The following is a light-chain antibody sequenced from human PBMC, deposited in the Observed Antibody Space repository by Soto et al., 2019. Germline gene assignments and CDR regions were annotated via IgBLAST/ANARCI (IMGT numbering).Light chain of an antibody. V-gene: IGKV3-11*01. Sequence: EIVVTRSRAPGSWSPGEGGTLSCRASQSDSSYLAWYQQNPGQAPRLLIDDASNKATGIPARFSGRGSGTDFTLTISSLEPGDFAVYYCQQYNNWPRTFGQGTKVDIK. CDR1: QSDSSY. CDR3: QQYNNWPRT. J-gene: IGKJ1*01. CDR2: DAS.